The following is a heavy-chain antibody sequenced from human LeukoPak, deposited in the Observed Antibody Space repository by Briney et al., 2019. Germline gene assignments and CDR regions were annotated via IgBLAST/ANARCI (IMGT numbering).Heavy chain of an antibody. J-gene: IGHJ4*02. Sequence: PGGSLRLSCAVSGFTFDAYGMTWVLQAPGKGLEWVSGINWNGGTTGYADSVKGRFTISRDNAKNSLYLQMSSLRAEDTALYHCARTRYSGSYGGADYWGQGTLVTVSS. CDR2: INWNGGTT. CDR3: ARTRYSGSYGGADY. V-gene: IGHV3-20*01. D-gene: IGHD1-26*01. CDR1: GFTFDAYG.